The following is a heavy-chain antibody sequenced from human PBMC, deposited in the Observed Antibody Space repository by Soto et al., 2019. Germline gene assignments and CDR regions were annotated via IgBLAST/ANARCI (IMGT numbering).Heavy chain of an antibody. CDR2: INPSGGST. Sequence: GASVKVSCKASGYTFTSYYMHWVRQAPGQGLEWMGIINPSGGSTSYAQKFQGRVTMTRDTSTSTVYMELSSLRPEDTAVYYCARDRRMVRGVIMTASEYGMDVWGQGTTVTVSS. D-gene: IGHD3-10*01. V-gene: IGHV1-46*01. CDR1: GYTFTSYY. J-gene: IGHJ6*02. CDR3: ARDRRMVRGVIMTASEYGMDV.